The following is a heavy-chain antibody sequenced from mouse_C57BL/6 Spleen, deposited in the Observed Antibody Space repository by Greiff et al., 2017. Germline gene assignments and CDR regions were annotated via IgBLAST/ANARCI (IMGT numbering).Heavy chain of an antibody. V-gene: IGHV1-52*01. CDR3: ARGGGPDAMDD. CDR1: GYTFTSYW. J-gene: IGHJ4*01. CDR2: IDPSDSET. Sequence: QVQLQQPGAELVRPGSSVKLSCKASGYTFTSYWMHWVKQRPIQGLEWIGNIDPSDSETHYNQKFKDKATLTVDKSSSTAYMQLSSLTSEDSAVYYCARGGGPDAMDDWGQGTSVTVSS.